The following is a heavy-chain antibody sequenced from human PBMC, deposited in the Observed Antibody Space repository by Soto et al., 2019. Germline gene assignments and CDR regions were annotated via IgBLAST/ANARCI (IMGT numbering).Heavy chain of an antibody. V-gene: IGHV4-59*08. CDR2: IYYSGST. CDR3: ARHQLWFGDLYPFGAFDI. CDR1: GGSISSYY. J-gene: IGHJ3*02. D-gene: IGHD3-10*01. Sequence: PSETLSLTCTVSGGSISSYYWSWIRQPPGKGLEWIGYIYYSGSTNYNPSLKSRVTISVDTSKNQFSLKLSSVTAADTAVYYCARHQLWFGDLYPFGAFDIWGQGTMVPVSS.